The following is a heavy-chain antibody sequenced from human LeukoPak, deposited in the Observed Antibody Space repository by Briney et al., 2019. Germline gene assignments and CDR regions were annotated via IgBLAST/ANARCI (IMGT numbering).Heavy chain of an antibody. CDR2: INAGNGNT. J-gene: IGHJ4*02. D-gene: IGHD2-21*01. CDR3: ARAYFFYFDY. CDR1: GGTFSSYA. V-gene: IGHV1-3*01. Sequence: ASVKVSCKASGGTFSSYAISWVRQAPGQRLEWMGWINAGNGNTKYSQKFQGRVTITRDTSASTAYMELSSLRSEDTAVYYCARAYFFYFDYWGQGTLVTVSS.